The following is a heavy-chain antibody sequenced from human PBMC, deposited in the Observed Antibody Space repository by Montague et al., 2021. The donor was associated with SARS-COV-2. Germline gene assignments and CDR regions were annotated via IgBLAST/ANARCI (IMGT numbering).Heavy chain of an antibody. CDR1: GGYISSGSYY. CDR3: ARDLSSSWSYWFDP. D-gene: IGHD6-13*01. J-gene: IGHJ5*02. V-gene: IGHV4-61*02. Sequence: TLSLTCTVSGGYISSGSYYWSWTRQPAGRGMEWIGRIYASGSTKYNPSLKSRVTISVNTSKNQFSSKVSSVTAADTAVYYCARDLSSSWSYWFDPWGQGTLVTVSS. CDR2: IYASGST.